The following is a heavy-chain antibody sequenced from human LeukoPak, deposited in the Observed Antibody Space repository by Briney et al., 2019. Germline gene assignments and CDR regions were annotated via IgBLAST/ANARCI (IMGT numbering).Heavy chain of an antibody. CDR1: GFTSTTAW. Sequence: GGSLRLSCAISGFTSTTAWMTWVRQAPGKGLEWVADIRQDGSDKYYVDSVKGRFIISRDNAKKSVSLHMNNLRVEDTAVYYCARGGYYFDYWGQGTLVTVSS. D-gene: IGHD2-15*01. V-gene: IGHV3-7*01. CDR3: ARGGYYFDY. CDR2: IRQDGSDK. J-gene: IGHJ4*02.